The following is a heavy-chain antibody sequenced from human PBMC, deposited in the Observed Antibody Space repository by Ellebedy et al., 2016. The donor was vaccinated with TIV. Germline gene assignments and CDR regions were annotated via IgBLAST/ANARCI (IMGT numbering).Heavy chain of an antibody. J-gene: IGHJ3*02. CDR1: GFTIDDYA. D-gene: IGHD2-8*01. CDR3: AKGKAVFHAFDM. V-gene: IGHV3-9*01. CDR2: ISWNSGSI. Sequence: SLKISXVASGFTIDDYAMHWVRHAPGKGLEWVSGISWNSGSIGYADSVKGRFTISRDNAKNSLYLQMNSLRPEDTALYYCAKGKAVFHAFDMWGQGTMVTVSS.